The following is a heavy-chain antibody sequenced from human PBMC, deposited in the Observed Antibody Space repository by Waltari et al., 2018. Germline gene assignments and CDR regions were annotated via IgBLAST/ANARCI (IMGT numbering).Heavy chain of an antibody. V-gene: IGHV1-2*02. CDR2: INPNSGGT. J-gene: IGHJ5*02. D-gene: IGHD6-13*01. Sequence: QVQLVQSGAEVKKPGASVKVSCKASGYTFTGYYMHWVRQAPGQGLEWMGWINPNSGGTNYAQKFQGRVTMTRDTSISTAYMELSRLRSDDTAVYYCARAAKLAAAGNNWFDPWGQGTLVTVSS. CDR1: GYTFTGYY. CDR3: ARAAKLAAAGNNWFDP.